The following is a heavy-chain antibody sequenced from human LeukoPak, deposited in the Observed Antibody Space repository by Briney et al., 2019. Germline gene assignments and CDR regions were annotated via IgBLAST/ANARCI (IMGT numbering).Heavy chain of an antibody. J-gene: IGHJ4*02. CDR2: IKSKSDGGTT. CDR3: TTMGQLTR. D-gene: IGHD6-13*01. Sequence: GGSLRLSCVVPGITVSNAWMSWVRQPPGKRPEWVGRIKSKSDGGTTDYAAPVKGRFTISRDDSKNTLYLQMNSLKTEDTAVYYCTTMGQLTRGGQGTLVTVSS. CDR1: GITVSNAW. V-gene: IGHV3-15*01.